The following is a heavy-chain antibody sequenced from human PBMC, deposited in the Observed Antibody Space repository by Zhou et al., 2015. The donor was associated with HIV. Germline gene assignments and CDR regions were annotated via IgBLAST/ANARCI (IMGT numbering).Heavy chain of an antibody. CDR2: INPNSGGT. D-gene: IGHD4-11*01. CDR3: ARDRNDYSNYVAHFDY. CDR1: GYTFTGYY. J-gene: IGHJ4*02. V-gene: IGHV1-2*06. Sequence: QVQLVQSGAEVKKPGASVKVSCKASGYTFTGYYMHWVRQAPGQGLEWMGRINPNSGGTNYAQKFQGRVTMTRDTSISTAYMELSRLRSDDTAVYYCARDRNDYSNYVAHFDYWGQGTLVTVSS.